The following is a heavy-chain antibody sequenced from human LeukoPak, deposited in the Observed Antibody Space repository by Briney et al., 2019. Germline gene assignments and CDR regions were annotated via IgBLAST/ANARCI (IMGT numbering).Heavy chain of an antibody. J-gene: IGHJ4*02. CDR3: ARDLESYNSGGYYFGY. D-gene: IGHD3-22*01. Sequence: GGSLRLSCAASGFTFSSYAMSWVRQAPGKGLEWVSSISGSGNRTYYADSVKGRFTISRDNAKNSLYLQMNSLRAEDTAVYHCARDLESYNSGGYYFGYWGQGTLVTVSS. CDR1: GFTFSSYA. CDR2: ISGSGNRT. V-gene: IGHV3-23*01.